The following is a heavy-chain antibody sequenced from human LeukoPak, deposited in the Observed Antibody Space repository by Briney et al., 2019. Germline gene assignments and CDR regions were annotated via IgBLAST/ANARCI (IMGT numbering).Heavy chain of an antibody. CDR3: AKGGQDYDFWRFDY. CDR2: ISGSAGRT. J-gene: IGHJ4*02. D-gene: IGHD3-3*01. Sequence: PGGSLRLSCAASGFILSIYAMRWVRQAPGKGLEWVSSISGSAGRTYYTNSVKGRFTISRENFKNTVFLEMNNLGAEDTALYYCAKGGQDYDFWRFDYWGQGNLVIVSS. V-gene: IGHV3-23*01. CDR1: GFILSIYA.